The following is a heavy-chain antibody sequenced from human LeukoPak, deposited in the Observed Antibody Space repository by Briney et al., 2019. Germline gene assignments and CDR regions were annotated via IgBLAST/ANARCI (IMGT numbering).Heavy chain of an antibody. Sequence: GESLKISCKGSGYSFTSYWIGWVRQMPGKGLEWMGIIYPGDSDTRYSPSFQGQVTISADKSISTAYLQWSSLKASDTAMYYCARAEGDYDFWSGYSYPAGFDYWGQGTLVTVSS. CDR2: IYPGDSDT. CDR1: GYSFTSYW. CDR3: ARAEGDYDFWSGYSYPAGFDY. J-gene: IGHJ4*02. V-gene: IGHV5-51*01. D-gene: IGHD3-3*01.